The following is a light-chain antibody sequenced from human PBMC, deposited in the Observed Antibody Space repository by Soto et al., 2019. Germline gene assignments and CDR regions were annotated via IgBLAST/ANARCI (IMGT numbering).Light chain of an antibody. J-gene: IGKJ2*01. Sequence: DIVMTQSPLSLPVTPGEPASISCRSSQSLLHSNGYNYLDWYLQKPGQSPQLLIYLGSNRASGVPDRFSGSGSGTDFTLKISRVEAEDVGVYYCMQALQTLSVTFGQGTKVDI. V-gene: IGKV2-28*01. CDR1: QSLLHSNGYNY. CDR2: LGS. CDR3: MQALQTLSVT.